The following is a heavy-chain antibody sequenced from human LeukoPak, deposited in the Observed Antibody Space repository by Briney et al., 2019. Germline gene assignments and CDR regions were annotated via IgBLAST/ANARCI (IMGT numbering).Heavy chain of an antibody. CDR3: ASFSDY. V-gene: IGHV3-48*04. Sequence: GGSLRLSCAASGFTFSSYSMNWVRQAPGKGLEWVSYIGSSGSTKYYADSVKGRFTISRDNAENSLYLQMNSLRAEDTAVYYCASFSDYWGQGTLVTVSS. CDR2: IGSSGSTK. J-gene: IGHJ4*02. CDR1: GFTFSSYS.